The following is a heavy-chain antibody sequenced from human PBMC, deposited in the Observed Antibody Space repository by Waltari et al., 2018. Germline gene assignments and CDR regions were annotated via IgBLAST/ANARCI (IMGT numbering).Heavy chain of an antibody. V-gene: IGHV1-69*08. CDR2: MIPIFGTA. CDR1: GGTFSSYA. Sequence: QVQLVQSGAEVKKPGSSVKVSCKASGGTFSSYAISWVRQAPGQGLEWMGRMIPIFGTANIEQRFQGRGTITADKSTSTAYMELSSLRSEDTAVYYCATDHPDGNWFDPWGQGTLVTVSS. J-gene: IGHJ5*02. CDR3: ATDHPDGNWFDP.